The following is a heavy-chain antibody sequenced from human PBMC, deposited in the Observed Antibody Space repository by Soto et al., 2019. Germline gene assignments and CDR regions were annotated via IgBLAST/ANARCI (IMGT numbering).Heavy chain of an antibody. CDR3: AHRLQNRDAFDI. V-gene: IGHV2-5*02. Sequence: QITLKESGPTLVKPTQTLTLTCTFSGFSLSTSGVGVGWIRQPPGKALEWLALIYWDDDKDYSPSLKSRLTITKDTSKNLVVLAMTNMDPVDTATYYCAHRLQNRDAFDILGQGTLVTVSS. CDR2: IYWDDDK. CDR1: GFSLSTSGVG. J-gene: IGHJ3*02.